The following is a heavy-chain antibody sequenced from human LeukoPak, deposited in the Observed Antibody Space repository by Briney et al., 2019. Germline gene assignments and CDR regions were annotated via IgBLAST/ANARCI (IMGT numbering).Heavy chain of an antibody. D-gene: IGHD2-2*01. Sequence: AAAVKVSSMDSGYTFTIYDMKWVRQAPGEGREWMGWMNTNSGKTGYAQKFQGRVTMTRNTSISTAYMELSSLRSEDTAVYYCARGRSTTVLWGYYYYYGMDVWGQGTTVTVSS. CDR1: GYTFTIYD. CDR2: MNTNSGKT. J-gene: IGHJ6*02. V-gene: IGHV1-8*01. CDR3: ARGRSTTVLWGYYYYYGMDV.